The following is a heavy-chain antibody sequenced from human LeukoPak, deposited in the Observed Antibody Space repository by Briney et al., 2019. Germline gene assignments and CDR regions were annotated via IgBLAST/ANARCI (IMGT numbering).Heavy chain of an antibody. CDR3: ATVILGSSDYYYYGMDV. Sequence: AASVKVSCKVSGYTLTELSMHWVRQAPGKGLEWMGGFDPEDGETIYVQKFQGRVTMTEDTSTDTAYMELSSLRSEDTAVYYCATVILGSSDYYYYGMDVWGQGTTVTVSS. V-gene: IGHV1-24*01. D-gene: IGHD2-21*01. CDR1: GYTLTELS. J-gene: IGHJ6*02. CDR2: FDPEDGET.